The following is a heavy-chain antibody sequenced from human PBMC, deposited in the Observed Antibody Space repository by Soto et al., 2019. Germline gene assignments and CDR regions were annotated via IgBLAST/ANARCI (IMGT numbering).Heavy chain of an antibody. D-gene: IGHD3-16*02. V-gene: IGHV2-70*17. CDR3: ARIDVRESHRIIYYFDY. Sequence: SGPTLVNPTQTLTLTCTFSGFSLSTKGMCVGWIRQPPGKALEWLARIDWDDDKFYTTSLKTRLTISKDTSKNQVVLTMTNMDPVDTATYYCARIDVRESHRIIYYFDYWGPGTLVTVS. CDR2: IDWDDDK. J-gene: IGHJ4*02. CDR1: GFSLSTKGMC.